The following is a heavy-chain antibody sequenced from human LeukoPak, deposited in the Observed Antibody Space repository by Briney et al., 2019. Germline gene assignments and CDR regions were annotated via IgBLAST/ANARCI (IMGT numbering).Heavy chain of an antibody. Sequence: SETLSLTCAVYGGSFSGYYWSWIRQPPGKGLEWIGEINHSGSTNYNPSLKSRVTISVDTSKNQFSLKLSSVTAADTAVYYCARDDRAAGYEGHYYYYGMDVWGQGTTVTVSS. V-gene: IGHV4-34*01. CDR2: INHSGST. CDR1: GGSFSGYY. D-gene: IGHD3-10*02. CDR3: ARDDRAAGYEGHYYYYGMDV. J-gene: IGHJ6*02.